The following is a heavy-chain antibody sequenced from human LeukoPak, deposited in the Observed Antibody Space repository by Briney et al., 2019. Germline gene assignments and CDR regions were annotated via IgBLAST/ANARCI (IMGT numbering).Heavy chain of an antibody. D-gene: IGHD4-17*01. CDR2: INHSGST. J-gene: IGHJ4*02. CDR3: ARGRSVYGDYYFDY. Sequence: SETLSLTCAVYGGSFSGYYWSWIRQPPGKGLEWIGEINHSGSTNYNPSLKSRVTISVDTSKNQFSLQLSSVTAADTAVYYCARGRSVYGDYYFDYWGQGTLVTVSS. V-gene: IGHV4-34*01. CDR1: GGSFSGYY.